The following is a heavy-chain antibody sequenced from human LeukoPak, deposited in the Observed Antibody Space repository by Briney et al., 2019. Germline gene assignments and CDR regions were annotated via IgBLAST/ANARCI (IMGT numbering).Heavy chain of an antibody. CDR3: ARDNRYYYGSGSYYYYYYGMDV. CDR2: IYYSWST. CDR1: GGSISSSY. V-gene: IGHV4-59*01. D-gene: IGHD3-10*01. J-gene: IGHJ6*02. Sequence: SETLSLTCTVSGGSISSSYWSWIRQPPGKGLEWIGYIYYSWSTNYNPSLKSRVTISVDTSKNQFSLKLSSVTAADTAVYYCARDNRYYYGSGSYYYYYYGMDVWGQGTTVTVSS.